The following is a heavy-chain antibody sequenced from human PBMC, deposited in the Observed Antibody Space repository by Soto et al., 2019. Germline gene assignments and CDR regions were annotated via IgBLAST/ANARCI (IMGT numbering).Heavy chain of an antibody. V-gene: IGHV1-69*13. Sequence: SVKVSCKASGGTFSSYAISWVRQAPGQGLEWMGGIIPIFGTANYAQKFQGRVTITADESTSTAYMELSSLRSEDTAVYYCAREITIFGGVPLVGYYYYGMDVWGQATTVTVSS. CDR1: GGTFSSYA. J-gene: IGHJ6*02. D-gene: IGHD3-3*01. CDR2: IIPIFGTA. CDR3: AREITIFGGVPLVGYYYYGMDV.